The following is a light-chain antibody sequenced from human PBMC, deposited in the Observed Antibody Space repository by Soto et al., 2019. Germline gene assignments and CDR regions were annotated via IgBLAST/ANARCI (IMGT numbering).Light chain of an antibody. J-gene: IGLJ2*01. V-gene: IGLV2-11*01. CDR2: DVN. CDR3: CSYAGTYTTA. CDR1: NSDVGAYNY. Sequence: QSALTQPRSVSGSPGQSVTISCAGTNSDVGAYNYVSWYQHPPGKAPKLIIYDVNKRPSGVPDRFSGFKSGTTASLTISGLQAEDVADYYCCSYAGTYTTAFGGGTKLTVL.